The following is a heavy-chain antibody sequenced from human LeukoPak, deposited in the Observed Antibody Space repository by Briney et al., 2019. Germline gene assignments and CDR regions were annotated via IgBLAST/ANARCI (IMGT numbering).Heavy chain of an antibody. CDR1: GGSISSYY. CDR2: IYYSGST. D-gene: IGHD3-10*01. CDR3: ARYMVRGVNHYYYGMDV. Sequence: SETLSLTCTVSGGSISSYYWSWIRQPPGKGLEWIGYIYYSGSTNDNLSRKSRVTISVDQSKNQFSLKLSSVTAADTAVYYCARYMVRGVNHYYYGMDVWGQGTTVTVSS. J-gene: IGHJ6*02. V-gene: IGHV4-59*08.